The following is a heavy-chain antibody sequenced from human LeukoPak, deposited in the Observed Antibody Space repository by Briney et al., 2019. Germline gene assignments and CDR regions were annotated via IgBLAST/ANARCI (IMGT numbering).Heavy chain of an antibody. CDR2: ISAYNGNT. V-gene: IGHV1-18*01. CDR3: ARSGALRSIFGVVISGGSGMDV. CDR1: GYTFTSYG. D-gene: IGHD3-3*01. J-gene: IGHJ6*02. Sequence: ASVKVSCKASGYTFTSYGISWVRQAPGQGLEWMGWISAYNGNTNYAQKLQGRVTMTTDTSTSTAYMELRSLRSDDTAVYYCARSGALRSIFGVVISGGSGMDVWGQGTTVTVSS.